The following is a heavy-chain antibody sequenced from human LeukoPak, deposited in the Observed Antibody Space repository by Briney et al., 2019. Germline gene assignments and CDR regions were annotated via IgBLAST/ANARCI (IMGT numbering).Heavy chain of an antibody. D-gene: IGHD6-19*01. V-gene: IGHV3-73*01. J-gene: IGHJ5*02. CDR1: GFTFSGSA. Sequence: GGSLGLSCAASGFTFSGSAMHWVRQASGKGLEWVGRIRSKANSYATAYAASVKGRFTISRDDSKNTAYLQMNSLKTEDTAVYYCTRARIAVAGKVNWFDPWGQGTLVTVSS. CDR2: IRSKANSYAT. CDR3: TRARIAVAGKVNWFDP.